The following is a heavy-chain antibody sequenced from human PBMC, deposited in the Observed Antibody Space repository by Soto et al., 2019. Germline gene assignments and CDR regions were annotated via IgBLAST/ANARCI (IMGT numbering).Heavy chain of an antibody. CDR3: ARDIDNRDYYYGLDV. CDR2: ISNSGNTI. Sequence: PGVSLRLSCGASGFVFKNYEMNWVRQAPGKGLEWISYISNSGNTIYVADSMRGRFTISRDNAKNSLFLQMNSLRADDTAVYYCARDIDNRDYYYGLDVWGKGTTVTVSS. D-gene: IGHD1-20*01. V-gene: IGHV3-48*03. J-gene: IGHJ6*04. CDR1: GFVFKNYE.